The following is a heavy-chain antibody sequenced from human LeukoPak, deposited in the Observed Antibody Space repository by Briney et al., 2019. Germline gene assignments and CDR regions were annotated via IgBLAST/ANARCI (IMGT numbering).Heavy chain of an antibody. CDR2: IDPSDSYT. CDR3: ARQAGVAAYSMGWFDP. Sequence: GESLKISCKGSGYSFTSYWIRWVRQMPGKGLEWMGRIDPSDSYTNYSPSFQGHVTISADKSISTAYLQWSSLKASDTAMYYCARQAGVAAYSMGWFDPWGQGTLVTVSS. CDR1: GYSFTSYW. J-gene: IGHJ5*02. D-gene: IGHD2-15*01. V-gene: IGHV5-10-1*01.